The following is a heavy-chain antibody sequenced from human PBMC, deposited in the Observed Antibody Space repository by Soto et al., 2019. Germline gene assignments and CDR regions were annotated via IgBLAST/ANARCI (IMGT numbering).Heavy chain of an antibody. Sequence: ASVKVSCKASGXTFTSYDINWVRQATGQGIEWMGWMNPNSGNTGYAQKFQGRVTMTRNTSISTAYMELSSLRSEDTAVYYCARRGYSSSWYYYYYYGMDVWGQGTTVTVSS. J-gene: IGHJ6*02. CDR2: MNPNSGNT. V-gene: IGHV1-8*01. CDR1: GXTFTSYD. D-gene: IGHD6-13*01. CDR3: ARRGYSSSWYYYYYYGMDV.